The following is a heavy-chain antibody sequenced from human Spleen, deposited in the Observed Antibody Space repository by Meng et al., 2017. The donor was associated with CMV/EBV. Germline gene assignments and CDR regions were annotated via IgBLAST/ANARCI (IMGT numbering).Heavy chain of an antibody. V-gene: IGHV3-15*05. J-gene: IGHJ5*02. Sequence: GESLKISCTASKFTLGHAWMNWVRQAPGKGLEWVGRIKTNSDGGTRDYAAPVKGRFTISRDDSTNTLYLQMNNLRSEDTGVYYCTTGGAAWGQGTLVTVSS. CDR1: KFTLGHAW. CDR2: IKTNSDGGTR. CDR3: TTGGAA.